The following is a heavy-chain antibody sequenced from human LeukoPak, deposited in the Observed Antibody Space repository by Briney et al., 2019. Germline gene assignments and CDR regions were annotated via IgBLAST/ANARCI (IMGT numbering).Heavy chain of an antibody. J-gene: IGHJ4*02. Sequence: PSETLSLTRTVSGGSISSGSYYWCWIRQPAGKGLEWIGRIYTSGGTNYNPSLKSRVTISADTSKNQFSLKLTSVTAADTAVYYCARDGDSGDYAYWGQGTLVTVSS. CDR1: GGSISSGSYY. CDR2: IYTSGGT. CDR3: ARDGDSGDYAY. D-gene: IGHD4-17*01. V-gene: IGHV4-61*02.